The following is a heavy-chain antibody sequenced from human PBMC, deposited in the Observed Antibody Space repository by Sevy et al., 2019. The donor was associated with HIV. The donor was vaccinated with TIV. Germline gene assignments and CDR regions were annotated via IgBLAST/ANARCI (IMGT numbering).Heavy chain of an antibody. CDR2: ISYDGSNK. CDR1: GFTFSSYA. D-gene: IGHD3-16*02. V-gene: IGHV3-30-3*01. CDR3: ARDQGRGFLRLGELSSRYYYYYGMDV. J-gene: IGHJ6*02. Sequence: GGSLRLSCAASGFTFSSYAMHWVRQAPGKGLEWVAVISYDGSNKYYADSVKGRFTISRDNSKNTLYLQMNSLRAEDTAVYYCARDQGRGFLRLGELSSRYYYYYGMDVWGQGTTVTVSS.